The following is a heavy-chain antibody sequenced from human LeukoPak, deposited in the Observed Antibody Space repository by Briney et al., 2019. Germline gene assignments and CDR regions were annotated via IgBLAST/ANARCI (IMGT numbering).Heavy chain of an antibody. CDR1: GFTFSSYS. D-gene: IGHD6-13*01. J-gene: IGHJ4*02. CDR3: ARDGIAAAGTDY. CDR2: ISSSSSYI. Sequence: GGSLRLSCAASGFTFSSYSMNWVRQAPGKRLEWVSSISSSSSYIYYADSVKGRFTISRDNAKNSLYLQMNSLRAEDTAVYYCARDGIAAAGTDYWGQGTLVTVSS. V-gene: IGHV3-21*01.